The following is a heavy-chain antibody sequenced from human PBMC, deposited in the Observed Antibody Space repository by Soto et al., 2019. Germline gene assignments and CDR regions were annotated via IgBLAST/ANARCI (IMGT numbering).Heavy chain of an antibody. D-gene: IGHD3-3*01. Sequence: PGRSLRLSCAASGFTFSSYCMHRVGQAPGKGLEWVAVISYDGSNKNYADSVKGRFTISRDNSKNTQYLQMNSLRAEDTAVYYSAKEVWSGPMDVWGQGTTVTVSS. J-gene: IGHJ6*02. V-gene: IGHV3-30*18. CDR2: ISYDGSNK. CDR1: GFTFSSYC. CDR3: AKEVWSGPMDV.